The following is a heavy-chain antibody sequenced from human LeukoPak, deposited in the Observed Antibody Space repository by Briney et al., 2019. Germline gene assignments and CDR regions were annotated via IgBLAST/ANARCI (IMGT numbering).Heavy chain of an antibody. CDR2: INAGNGNT. J-gene: IGHJ3*02. CDR1: GYTFTSYA. D-gene: IGHD5-18*01. Sequence: ASVKVSCKASGYTFTSYAMHWVRQAPGQRLEWMGWINAGNGNTKYSQKFQGRVTITRDTSASTAYMELSSLRSEDTAVYYCARGVTTHDAFDIWGQGTMVTVSS. V-gene: IGHV1-3*01. CDR3: ARGVTTHDAFDI.